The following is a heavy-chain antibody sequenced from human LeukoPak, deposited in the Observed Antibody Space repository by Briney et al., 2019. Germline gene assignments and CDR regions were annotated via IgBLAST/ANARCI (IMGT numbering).Heavy chain of an antibody. CDR3: ARGYSSGKGNAFDI. D-gene: IGHD6-19*01. V-gene: IGHV3-53*01. CDR1: GFTVSSNY. Sequence: GGSLRLSCAASGFTVSSNYMSWVRQAPGKGLEWVSVIYSGDSTYYPDSVKGRFTISRDNSKNTLYLQMNSLRAEGTAVYYCARGYSSGKGNAFDIWGQGTMVTVSS. CDR2: IYSGDST. J-gene: IGHJ3*02.